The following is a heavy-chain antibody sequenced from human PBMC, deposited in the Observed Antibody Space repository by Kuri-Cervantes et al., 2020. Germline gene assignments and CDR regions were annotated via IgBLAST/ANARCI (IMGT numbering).Heavy chain of an antibody. CDR3: ARGTRWDGRSFDY. J-gene: IGHJ4*02. Sequence: GESLKISCAASGFTFDDYGMSWVRQAPGKGLEWVANIKPDGSEKYSVDSVEGRFTISRDNAKNSLYLQMNSLRAEDTAVYYCARGTRWDGRSFDYWGQGTLVTVSS. V-gene: IGHV3-7*01. D-gene: IGHD1-26*01. CDR1: GFTFDDYG. CDR2: IKPDGSEK.